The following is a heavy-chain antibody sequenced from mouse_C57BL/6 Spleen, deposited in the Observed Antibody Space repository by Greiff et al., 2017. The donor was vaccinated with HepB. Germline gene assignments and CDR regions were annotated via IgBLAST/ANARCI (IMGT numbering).Heavy chain of an antibody. CDR2: IHPNSGST. CDR1: GYTVSGYW. CDR3: ARELGRFAY. Sequence: VQLQQQGAELVKPVSAVKLSCFASGYTVSGYWMHWVKQRPGQGLEWIGMIHPNSGSTNYNEKFKSKATLTVDKSSSTAYMQLSSLTSEDSAVYYCARELGRFAYWGQGTLVTVSA. J-gene: IGHJ3*01. V-gene: IGHV1-64*01. D-gene: IGHD4-1*01.